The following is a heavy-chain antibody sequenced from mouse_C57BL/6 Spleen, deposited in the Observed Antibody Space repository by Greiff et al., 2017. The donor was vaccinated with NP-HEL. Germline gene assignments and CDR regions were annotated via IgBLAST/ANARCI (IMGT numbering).Heavy chain of an antibody. J-gene: IGHJ2*01. CDR3: VRGGVYDGYYGFDY. D-gene: IGHD2-3*01. Sequence: EAGGGLVQPKGSLKLSCAASGFTFNTYAMHWVRQAPGKGLEWVARIRSKSSNYATYYADSVKDRFTISRDDSQSMLYLQMNNLKTEDTAMYYCVRGGVYDGYYGFDYWGQGTTLTVSS. CDR1: GFTFNTYA. CDR2: IRSKSSNYAT. V-gene: IGHV10-3*01.